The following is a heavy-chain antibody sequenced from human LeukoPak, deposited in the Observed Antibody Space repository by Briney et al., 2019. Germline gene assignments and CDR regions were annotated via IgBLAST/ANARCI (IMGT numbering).Heavy chain of an antibody. V-gene: IGHV1-8*01. Sequence: ASVKVSCKASGYTFTSYDINWVRQATGQGLEGMGWMNPNSGNTGYAQKFQGRVTMTRNTSISTAYMELSSLRSEDTAVYYCARRQWLVMYYFDYWGQGTLVTVSS. CDR3: ARRQWLVMYYFDY. CDR2: MNPNSGNT. J-gene: IGHJ4*02. D-gene: IGHD6-19*01. CDR1: GYTFTSYD.